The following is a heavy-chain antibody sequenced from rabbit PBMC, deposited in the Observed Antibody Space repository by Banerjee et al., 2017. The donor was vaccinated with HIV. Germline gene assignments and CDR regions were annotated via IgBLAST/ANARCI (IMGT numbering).Heavy chain of an antibody. CDR1: GFDFNHYY. J-gene: IGHJ4*01. CDR2: IDAGSSGST. CDR3: ARDGSGWGANFNL. V-gene: IGHV1S40*01. D-gene: IGHD4-1*01. Sequence: KETGGGLVQPGGSLTLSCKASGFDFNHYYMSWVRQAPGKGLEWIACIDAGSSGSTYYASWAKGRFTISKTSSTTVTLQMTSLTAADTATYFCARDGSGWGANFNLWGPGTLVTVS.